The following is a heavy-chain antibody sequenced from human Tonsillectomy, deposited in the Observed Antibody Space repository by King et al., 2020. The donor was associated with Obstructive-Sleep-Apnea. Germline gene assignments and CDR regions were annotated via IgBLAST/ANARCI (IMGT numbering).Heavy chain of an antibody. CDR2: IYPSNSNT. CDR3: ARYDEVSGPHNVDWYFDL. CDR1: GYSFTSYW. J-gene: IGHJ2*01. Sequence: DQLVQSGAEMKKPGESLKISCKTSGYSFTSYWIGWVRQMPGKGLEWMGFIYPSNSNTRYNPSFQGQVTISADKSITTAYLQWSSLKASDTAMYYCARYDEVSGPHNVDWYFDLWGRGTLVTVSS. D-gene: IGHD5/OR15-5a*01. V-gene: IGHV5-51*01.